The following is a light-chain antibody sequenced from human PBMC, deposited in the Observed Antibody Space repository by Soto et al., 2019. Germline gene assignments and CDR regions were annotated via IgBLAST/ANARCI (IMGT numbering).Light chain of an antibody. J-gene: IGKJ1*01. CDR2: DAS. V-gene: IGKV3-11*01. CDR3: QQRSNWPPTWT. CDR1: QSVGSY. Sequence: EVVLTQSPATLSLSPGERATLSCRASQSVGSYLAWYQHKPGQPPRLLIYDASNRATGIPARFSDSGSGTDFTLTISSLEPEDFAVYYCQQRSNWPPTWTFGQGTKVQIK.